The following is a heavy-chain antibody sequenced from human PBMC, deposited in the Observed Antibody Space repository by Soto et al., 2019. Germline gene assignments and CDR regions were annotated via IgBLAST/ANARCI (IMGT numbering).Heavy chain of an antibody. J-gene: IGHJ4*02. CDR2: IYWKDDK. V-gene: IGHV2-5*01. D-gene: IGHD2-15*01. CDR1: GFSLSTSGVG. CDR3: APSLAPLIRPVVAATTRAAPDY. Sequence: QITLKESGPTLVKPTQTLTLTCTFSGFSLSTSGVGVGWIRQPPGKALEWLALIYWKDDKRYSPSLKSRLTITKDTAKTQVVLTMTSMDPVDTATYYCAPSLAPLIRPVVAATTRAAPDYWGQGTLVTVSS.